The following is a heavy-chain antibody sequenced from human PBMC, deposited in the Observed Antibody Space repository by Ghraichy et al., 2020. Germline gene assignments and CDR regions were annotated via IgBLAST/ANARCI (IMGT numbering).Heavy chain of an antibody. Sequence: GGSLRLSCAASGFTFSSYAMSWVRQAPGKGLEWVSAISGSGGSTYYADSVKGRFTISRDNSKNTLYLQMNSLRAEDTAVYYCAKDGVGIVGATQTDYWGQGTLVTVSS. CDR2: ISGSGGST. J-gene: IGHJ4*02. CDR1: GFTFSSYA. V-gene: IGHV3-23*01. CDR3: AKDGVGIVGATQTDY. D-gene: IGHD1-26*01.